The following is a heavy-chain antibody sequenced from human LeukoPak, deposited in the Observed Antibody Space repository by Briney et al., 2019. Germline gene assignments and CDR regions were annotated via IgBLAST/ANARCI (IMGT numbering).Heavy chain of an antibody. CDR1: GGSITNYY. J-gene: IGHJ3*02. V-gene: IGHV4-59*08. Sequence: PSETLSLTCTVSGGSITNYYWNWIRQPPGKGLEWIGYVFHIGETSYNPSLKSRIIISVDTSKNQFSLTLSSVTAADTAVYYCARRQPRYCTGTSCYADAFDIWGQGTMVTVPS. D-gene: IGHD2-2*01. CDR3: ARRQPRYCTGTSCYADAFDI. CDR2: VFHIGET.